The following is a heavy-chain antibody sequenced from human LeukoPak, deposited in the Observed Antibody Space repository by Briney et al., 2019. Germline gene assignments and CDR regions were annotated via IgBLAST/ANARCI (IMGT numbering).Heavy chain of an antibody. D-gene: IGHD5-18*01. V-gene: IGHV3-48*04. Sequence: GGSLRHSCAASGFTFSSYSMNWVRQAPGKGLEWVSYISSSGNTIDYADSVKGRFTISRDNAKNSLYLQMVSLRAEDTAVYYCARLRGYSYGYGDYWGQGTLVTVSS. CDR2: ISSSGNTI. CDR3: ARLRGYSYGYGDY. J-gene: IGHJ4*02. CDR1: GFTFSSYS.